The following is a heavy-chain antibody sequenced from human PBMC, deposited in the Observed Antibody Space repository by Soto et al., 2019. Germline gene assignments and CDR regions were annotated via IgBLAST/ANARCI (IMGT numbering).Heavy chain of an antibody. CDR2: ISYDGSNK. CDR3: ARDSGSIYYYYYYAMDV. Sequence: QVQLVESGGGVVQPGRSLRLSCAASGFTFSSYAMHWVRQAPGKGLEWVAVISYDGSNKYYADSVKGRFTISRDNSKNTLYLQTNSLRAEDTAVYYCARDSGSIYYYYYYAMDVWGQGTTVTVSS. CDR1: GFTFSSYA. V-gene: IGHV3-30-3*01. D-gene: IGHD3-10*01. J-gene: IGHJ6*02.